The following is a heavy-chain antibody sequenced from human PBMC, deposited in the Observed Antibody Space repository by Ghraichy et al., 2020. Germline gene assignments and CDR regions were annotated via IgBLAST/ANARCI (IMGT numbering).Heavy chain of an antibody. CDR2: ISYDGNNK. CDR3: AKERDTSGYYSFRGDYYGIDV. CDR1: GFTFSRYG. V-gene: IGHV3-30*18. Sequence: GESLNISCAASGFTFSRYGLHWVRQAPGKGLEWVAVISYDGNNKYHADSVKGRFTISRDNSKNTLYLQMNSLRGEDTAVYYCAKERDTSGYYSFRGDYYGIDVWGQGTTVTVSS. J-gene: IGHJ6*02. D-gene: IGHD3-22*01.